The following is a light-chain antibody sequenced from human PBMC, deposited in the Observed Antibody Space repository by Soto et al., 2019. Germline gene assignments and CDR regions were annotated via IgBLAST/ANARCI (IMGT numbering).Light chain of an antibody. CDR1: QSISNY. CDR3: QQSYSSSWT. J-gene: IGKJ1*01. Sequence: DIQMTQSPSSLSASVGDRVTITCRASQSISNYLNWYQQKPGKAPKVLIYAASSLQSGVPSRFSGSGSGTDFTLTISSLQREDFAIYFCQQSYSSSWTFGQGTKVDI. CDR2: AAS. V-gene: IGKV1-39*01.